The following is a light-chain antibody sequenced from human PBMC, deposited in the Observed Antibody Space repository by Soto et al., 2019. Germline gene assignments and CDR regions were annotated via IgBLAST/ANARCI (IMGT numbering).Light chain of an antibody. J-gene: IGKJ4*01. CDR3: QYLNSFPLT. CDR2: LAS. Sequence: IQLTQSPSSMSASVGDRVTITCRASQVISKYLAWYQQKPGTATKLLIYLASTLQGGVPSRFSGSGSGTDFSLTISSLQPEDVATYYCQYLNSFPLTFGGGTKVEIK. V-gene: IGKV1-9*01. CDR1: QVISKY.